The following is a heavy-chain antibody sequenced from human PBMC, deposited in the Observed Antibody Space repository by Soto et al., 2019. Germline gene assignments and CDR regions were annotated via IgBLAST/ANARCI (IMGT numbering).Heavy chain of an antibody. CDR2: ISESGDGT. CDR1: GFTFNTYA. Sequence: GGSLRLSWSASGFTFNTYAMTWVRQAPGKGLEWVSLISESGDGTYYADSVKGRFTISRDNSKRTLNLQMNSLRAEDTAVYYCAKNGDFWSWGMDVWGQGTTVTVSS. J-gene: IGHJ6*02. CDR3: AKNGDFWSWGMDV. V-gene: IGHV3-23*01. D-gene: IGHD3-3*01.